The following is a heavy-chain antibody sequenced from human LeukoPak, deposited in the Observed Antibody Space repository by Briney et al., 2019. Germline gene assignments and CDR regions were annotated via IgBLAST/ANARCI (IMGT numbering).Heavy chain of an antibody. V-gene: IGHV3-23*01. D-gene: IGHD5-12*01. Sequence: GGSLRLSCAASGFTVSSNYMSWVRQAPGKGLEWVSAISGSGGSTYYADSVKGRFTISRDNSKNTLYLQMNSLRAEDTAVYYCAKGGSRGQNWFDPWGQGTLVTVSS. CDR3: AKGGSRGQNWFDP. J-gene: IGHJ5*02. CDR1: GFTVSSNY. CDR2: ISGSGGST.